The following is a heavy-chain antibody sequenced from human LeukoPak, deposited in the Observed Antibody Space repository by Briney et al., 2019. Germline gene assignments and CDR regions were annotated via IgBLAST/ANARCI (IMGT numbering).Heavy chain of an antibody. CDR2: INWNGGST. Sequence: GGSLRLSCAASGFTFDDYGMTGARPAPAKGLEWVSGINWNGGSTGYADSVRGRFTISRDNAKNSLYLQMNSLRTEDMAMYYCAKDGSSGSRYYYYMDVWGKGTTVTVSS. CDR1: GFTFDDYG. J-gene: IGHJ6*03. CDR3: AKDGSSGSRYYYYMDV. D-gene: IGHD6-19*01. V-gene: IGHV3-20*04.